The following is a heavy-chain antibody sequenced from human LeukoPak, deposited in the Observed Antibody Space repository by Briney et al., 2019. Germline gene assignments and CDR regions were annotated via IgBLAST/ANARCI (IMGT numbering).Heavy chain of an antibody. J-gene: IGHJ4*02. D-gene: IGHD6-19*01. V-gene: IGHV1-18*01. CDR2: ISAYNGNT. Sequence: ASVKVSCKASGYTFTSYGICWVRQAPGQGLEWMGWISAYNGNTNYAQKLQGRVTMTTDTSTSTAYMELRSLRSDDTAVYYCARVGGSSGWSKHYYFDYWGQGTLVTVSS. CDR1: GYTFTSYG. CDR3: ARVGGSSGWSKHYYFDY.